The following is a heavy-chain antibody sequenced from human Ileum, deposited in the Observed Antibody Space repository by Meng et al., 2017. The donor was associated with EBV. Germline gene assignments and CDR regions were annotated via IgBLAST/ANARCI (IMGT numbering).Heavy chain of an antibody. CDR1: GFNFSIYW. V-gene: IGHV3-74*01. CDR3: ARGDGSHFF. J-gene: IGHJ4*02. Sequence: EGQVVGSGGGLVPPGGSLSLSCAASGFNFSIYWMHWVRQAPGKGLVWVSHINSDGSATTYADSVKGRFTISRDNAKNTVNLQMNSLRAEDTAVYYCARGDGSHFFWGQGTLVTVSS. CDR2: INSDGSAT. D-gene: IGHD5-24*01.